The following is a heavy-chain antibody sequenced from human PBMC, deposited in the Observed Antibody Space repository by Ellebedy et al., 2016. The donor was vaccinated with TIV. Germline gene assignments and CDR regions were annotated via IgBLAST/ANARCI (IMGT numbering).Heavy chain of an antibody. CDR2: IIHIFGTA. CDR1: GGTFSNYA. CDR3: ATDRAPDGRNWYFDL. V-gene: IGHV1-69*13. Sequence: AASVKVSCKASGGTFSNYAITWVRQAPGQGLEWMGGIIHIFGTASYAQKFQGRVTIPAEESTRTTYMELSSLRSEDTAVNSCATDRAPDGRNWYFDLWGRGTLVSVSS. D-gene: IGHD5-24*01. J-gene: IGHJ2*01.